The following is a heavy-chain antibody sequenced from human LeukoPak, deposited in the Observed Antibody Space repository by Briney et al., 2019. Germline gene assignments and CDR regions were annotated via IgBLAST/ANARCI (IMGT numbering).Heavy chain of an antibody. D-gene: IGHD1-26*01. CDR1: GFTFSSYG. Sequence: GGSLRLSCAASGFTFSSYGMHWVRQAPGKGLEWVAVISYDGSNKYYADSVKGRFTISRDNSKNTLYLQMNSLRSDDTAVYYCARDRFVVYPEWEQGGGFDYWGQGTLVTVSS. V-gene: IGHV3-30*03. CDR2: ISYDGSNK. CDR3: ARDRFVVYPEWEQGGGFDY. J-gene: IGHJ4*02.